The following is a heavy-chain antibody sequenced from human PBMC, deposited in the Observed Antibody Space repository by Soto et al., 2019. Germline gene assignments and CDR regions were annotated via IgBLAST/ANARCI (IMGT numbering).Heavy chain of an antibody. CDR1: GFSFSTYT. Sequence: GGSLRLSCAASGFSFSTYTMSWVRRAPGKGLEWVSSISGSGGSPSYADSVQGRFFISRDNPKQTLYLQMNSLRAEDTAVYYCAKARCSTTNCYVPDYWGRGILVTVSS. CDR3: AKARCSTTNCYVPDY. D-gene: IGHD2-8*01. CDR2: ISGSGGSP. V-gene: IGHV3-23*01. J-gene: IGHJ4*02.